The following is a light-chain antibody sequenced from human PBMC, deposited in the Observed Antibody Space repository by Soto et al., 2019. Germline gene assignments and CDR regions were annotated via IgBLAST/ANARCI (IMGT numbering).Light chain of an antibody. J-gene: IGLJ3*02. CDR1: RSDIGSYNS. V-gene: IGLV2-23*02. Sequence: QSVLTQPASVSGSPGKSITISCTGTRSDIGSYNSIAWYQQHTGKAPIVMIFGVTKRPSVISNRFSGSQSGFTASLTSSGLQAEDEADYFCFSYAGSSTWVFGGGTKVTV. CDR3: FSYAGSSTWV. CDR2: GVT.